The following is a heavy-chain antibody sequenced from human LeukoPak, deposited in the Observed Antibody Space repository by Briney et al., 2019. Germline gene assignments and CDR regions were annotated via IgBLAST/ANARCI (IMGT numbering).Heavy chain of an antibody. CDR3: ARSQYSSSWYLFDY. CDR2: IYYSGST. J-gene: IGHJ4*02. D-gene: IGHD6-13*01. Sequence: SETLSLTCTVSGGSISSSSYYWGWIRQPPGKGLEWIGSIYYSGSTYYNPSLKSRVTISADTSKNQFSLKLSSVTAADTAVYYCARSQYSSSWYLFDYWGQGTLVTVSS. V-gene: IGHV4-39*01. CDR1: GGSISSSSYY.